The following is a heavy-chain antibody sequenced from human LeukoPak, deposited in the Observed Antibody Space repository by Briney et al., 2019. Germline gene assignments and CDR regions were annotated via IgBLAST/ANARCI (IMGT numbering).Heavy chain of an antibody. CDR3: ARFYYYDTTGYPYYMDV. Sequence: SETLSLTCAVSGYSINSDYYWGWIRQSPDKGLEWIGIIYHSGSTYYNPSLKSRFTISVDTSKNQFSLKVTSVTAADTAVYYCARFYYYDTTGYPYYMDVWGKGTTVTVSS. V-gene: IGHV4-38-2*01. D-gene: IGHD3-22*01. J-gene: IGHJ6*03. CDR2: IYHSGST. CDR1: GYSINSDYY.